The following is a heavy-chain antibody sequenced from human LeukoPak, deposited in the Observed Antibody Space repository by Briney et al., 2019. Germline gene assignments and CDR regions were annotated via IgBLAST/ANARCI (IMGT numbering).Heavy chain of an antibody. CDR3: ARDYCSSTSCLFDF. CDR2: INPNSGDT. CDR1: GYTFTGYH. V-gene: IGHV1-2*02. D-gene: IGHD2-2*01. Sequence: ASVKVSCKASGYTFTGYHMHWVRQAPGQGLEWMGRINPNSGDTNYAQKFQGRVTMTRDTSISTAYMDLSRLRSDDTAVYYFARDYCSSTSCLFDFWPQGTRVSVS. J-gene: IGHJ4*02.